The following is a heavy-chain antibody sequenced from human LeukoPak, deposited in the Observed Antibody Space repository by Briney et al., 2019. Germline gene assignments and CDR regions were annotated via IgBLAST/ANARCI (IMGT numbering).Heavy chain of an antibody. V-gene: IGHV1-69*04. Sequence: GASVKVSCKASGGTFNNYAINWVRQGPGQGLEWMGRIIPILGVPDYAQRFQGRVTITADISTTTAYMELSSLRSEDTAVYYCARGRYYGSGTYYLDAAYWGQGTLVTVSS. CDR3: ARGRYYGSGTYYLDAAY. CDR2: IIPILGVP. D-gene: IGHD3-10*01. J-gene: IGHJ4*02. CDR1: GGTFNNYA.